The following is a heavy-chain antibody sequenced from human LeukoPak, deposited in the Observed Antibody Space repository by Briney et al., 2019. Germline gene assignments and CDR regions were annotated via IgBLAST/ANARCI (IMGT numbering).Heavy chain of an antibody. J-gene: IGHJ2*01. Sequence: GGSLRLSCEASGMTFRRHWMSWIRKAPGKGLEWVAKISKDGGGTGYVDSVKGRFTISRDNAKNSLHLQMNNLRAEDTAVYYCARSYCSGNDCYSDYYFDLWGRGTRVIVSS. CDR2: ISKDGGGT. D-gene: IGHD2-15*01. CDR3: ARSYCSGNDCYSDYYFDL. CDR1: GMTFRRHW. V-gene: IGHV3-7*03.